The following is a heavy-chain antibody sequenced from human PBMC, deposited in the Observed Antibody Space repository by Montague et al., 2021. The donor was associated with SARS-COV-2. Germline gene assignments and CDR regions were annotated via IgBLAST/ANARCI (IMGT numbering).Heavy chain of an antibody. CDR1: GGSFSGYC. CDR3: ARHLRVTTVTSHMYHYAMDV. V-gene: IGHV4-59*08. J-gene: IGHJ6*02. Sequence: SETLSLTCAVYGGSFSGYCWNWIRQSPGKGLEWIGYIYYSGSTNYNPSLTSRVTISVDTSKNQVSLKLTSVTAADTAVYYCARHLRVTTVTSHMYHYAMDVWGQGTTVTVS. CDR2: IYYSGST. D-gene: IGHD4-11*01.